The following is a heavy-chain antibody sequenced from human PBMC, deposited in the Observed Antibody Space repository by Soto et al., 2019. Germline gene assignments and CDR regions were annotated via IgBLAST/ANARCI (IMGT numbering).Heavy chain of an antibody. J-gene: IGHJ4*02. CDR1: GFTFTSSA. Sequence: ASVKVSCKASGFTFTSSAMQWLRQARGQRLEWIGWIVVGSGNTNYAQKFQERVTITRDMSTSTAYMELSSLRSEDTAVYYCARAPLYCSSTSCYSAPFDYWGQGTLVTVSS. D-gene: IGHD2-2*01. CDR2: IVVGSGNT. V-gene: IGHV1-58*02. CDR3: ARAPLYCSSTSCYSAPFDY.